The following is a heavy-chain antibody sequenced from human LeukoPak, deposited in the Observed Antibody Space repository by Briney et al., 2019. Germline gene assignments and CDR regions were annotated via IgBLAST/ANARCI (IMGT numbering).Heavy chain of an antibody. CDR2: IYSGGTT. CDR1: GXTVSSNY. Sequence: QPGGSLRLSCAASGXTVSSNYMSWVRQAPGKGLEWVSIIYSGGTTYYADSVKGRFTISRDNSKNTLYLQMNSLRAEDTAVYYCAREVLDTAMALGYWGQGTLVTVSS. CDR3: AREVLDTAMALGY. J-gene: IGHJ4*02. V-gene: IGHV3-66*01. D-gene: IGHD5-18*01.